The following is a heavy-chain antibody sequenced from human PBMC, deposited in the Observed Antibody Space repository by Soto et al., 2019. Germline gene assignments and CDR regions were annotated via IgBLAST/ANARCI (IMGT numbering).Heavy chain of an antibody. J-gene: IGHJ4*02. Sequence: GASVKVSCKASGGTFSSYTISWVRQAPGQGLEWMGRIIPILGIANYAQKFQGRVTITADKSTSTAYMEMRSLRYEDTAVYYCASVEFGCSGGSCYYFDYWGKGTLVTVSS. CDR3: ASVEFGCSGGSCYYFDY. V-gene: IGHV1-69*02. CDR2: IIPILGIA. D-gene: IGHD2-15*01. CDR1: GGTFSSYT.